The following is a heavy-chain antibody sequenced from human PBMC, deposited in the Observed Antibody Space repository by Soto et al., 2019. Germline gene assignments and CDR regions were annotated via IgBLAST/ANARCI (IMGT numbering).Heavy chain of an antibody. CDR2: ISSSSSYI. CDR1: GFTFSSYS. D-gene: IGHD3-10*01. V-gene: IGHV3-21*01. Sequence: GGSLRLSCAASGFTFSSYSMNWVRQAPGKGLEWVSSISSSSSYIYYADSVKGRFTISRDNAKNSLYLQMNSLRAEDTAVYYCARGGLTMVRGVLPFYHYGMDVWGQGTTVTVS. J-gene: IGHJ6*02. CDR3: ARGGLTMVRGVLPFYHYGMDV.